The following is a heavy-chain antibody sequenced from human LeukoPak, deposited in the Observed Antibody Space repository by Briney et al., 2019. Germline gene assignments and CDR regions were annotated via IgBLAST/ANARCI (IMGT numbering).Heavy chain of an antibody. CDR2: IIPIFGIA. D-gene: IGHD3/OR15-3a*01. CDR3: AKGGPNVFDL. V-gene: IGHV1-69*04. J-gene: IGHJ3*01. CDR1: GGTXXSXA. Sequence: SVKVSCKASGGTXXSXAXXXXXXXXGQXXXXXGXIIPIFGIAXYGQKFQGRVTLTGDKSTSTAYMELSSLRSEDTAVXYCAKGGPNVFDLWGQGTMVTVSS.